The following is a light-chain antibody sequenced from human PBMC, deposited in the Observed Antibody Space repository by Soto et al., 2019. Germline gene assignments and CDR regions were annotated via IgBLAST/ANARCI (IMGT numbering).Light chain of an antibody. CDR1: SSDIGGYNY. Sequence: QSVLTQPASVSGSPGQSITDSCTGTSSDIGGYNYVSWYQQHPGKAPKLMIYEVSNRPSGVSNRFSGSKSGNTASLTISGLQAEDEADYYCTSYTSSSTNYVFGTGTKLTVL. V-gene: IGLV2-14*01. CDR2: EVS. CDR3: TSYTSSSTNYV. J-gene: IGLJ1*01.